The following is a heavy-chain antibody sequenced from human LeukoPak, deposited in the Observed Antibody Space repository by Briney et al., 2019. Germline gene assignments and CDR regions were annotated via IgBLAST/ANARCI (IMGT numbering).Heavy chain of an antibody. Sequence: PGGSLRLSCAASGFTFSSYGMHWVRQAPGKGLEWVAVISYDGSNKYYADSVKGRFTISRDNSKNTLYLQMNSLRAEDTAVYYCAKARNLGGAGKANYFDYWGQGTLVTVSS. D-gene: IGHD6-19*01. V-gene: IGHV3-30*18. J-gene: IGHJ4*02. CDR1: GFTFSSYG. CDR2: ISYDGSNK. CDR3: AKARNLGGAGKANYFDY.